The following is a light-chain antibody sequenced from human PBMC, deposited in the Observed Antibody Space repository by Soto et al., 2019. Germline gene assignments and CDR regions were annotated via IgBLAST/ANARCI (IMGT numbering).Light chain of an antibody. J-gene: IGKJ2*01. Sequence: EIVLTQSPGTLSLSPGERATLSCRASQSVSSSYLAWYQQKPGQAPRLLIYGASGRATGIPDRFSGSGCGTDFTLTVSRLEPEDFAVYYCQQYGSSSYTFGQGTKLEIK. CDR2: GAS. CDR3: QQYGSSSYT. V-gene: IGKV3-20*01. CDR1: QSVSSSY.